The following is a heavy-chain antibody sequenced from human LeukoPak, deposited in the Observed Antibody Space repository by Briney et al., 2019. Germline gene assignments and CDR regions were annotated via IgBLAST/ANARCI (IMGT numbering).Heavy chain of an antibody. V-gene: IGHV3-7*01. CDR1: GFSFSNYW. CDR3: ARDPTAPNMVRGYRGYYYGMDV. CDR2: INQDASET. Sequence: QPGGSLRLSCAASGFSFSNYWMNWVRQAPGKGLEWVANINQDASETKYVDSLKGRFTISRDNAKNSLYLQMNSLRAEDTAVYYCARDPTAPNMVRGYRGYYYGMDVWGQGTTVTVSS. D-gene: IGHD3-10*01. J-gene: IGHJ6*02.